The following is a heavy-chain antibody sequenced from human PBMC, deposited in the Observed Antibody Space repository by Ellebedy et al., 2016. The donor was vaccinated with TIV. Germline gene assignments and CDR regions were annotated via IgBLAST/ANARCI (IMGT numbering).Heavy chain of an antibody. CDR3: ARDRYSSR. D-gene: IGHD6-13*01. J-gene: IGHJ4*02. CDR2: ISNTGSRT. CDR1: GFTFSRYA. V-gene: IGHV3-23*01. Sequence: GESLKISCAASGFTFSRYAMSWVRQAPGKGLEWVSTISNTGSRTYYADSVEGRFIISRDNSKKTLYLQMNSPRAEDTAVYYCARDRYSSRWGQGTLVTVSS.